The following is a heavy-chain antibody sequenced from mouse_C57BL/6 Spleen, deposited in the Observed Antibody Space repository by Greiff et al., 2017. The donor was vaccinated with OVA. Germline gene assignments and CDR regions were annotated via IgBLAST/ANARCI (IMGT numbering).Heavy chain of an antibody. CDR3: ARSEWYYGIGAKDD. D-gene: IGHD1-1*01. CDR2: IDPNTGGT. V-gene: IGHV1-72*01. CDR1: VYPFPLSC. J-gene: IGHJ2*01. Sequence: QVQLQQSGPELLKPWASVPLSFPSSVYPFPLSCLPLVQPPPVRGLAWLGSIDPNTGGTTYNAQFKSKATLTVDKPSSTAYMQLSSLTSEDSAVYDCARSEWYYGIGAKDDWGQGTTVTVSS.